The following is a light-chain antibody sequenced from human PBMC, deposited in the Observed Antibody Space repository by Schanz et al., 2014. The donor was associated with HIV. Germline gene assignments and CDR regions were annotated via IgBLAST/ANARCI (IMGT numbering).Light chain of an antibody. CDR2: GAS. J-gene: IGKJ1*01. V-gene: IGKV3-20*01. CDR3: QQYGSSPWT. Sequence: EIVMTQSPATLSASPGERATLSCRASQSVSSNLAWYQQKPGQAPRLLISGASTRATGIPDRFSGSGSGTDFTLTISRLEPEDFAVYYCQQYGSSPWTFGQGTKVEIK. CDR1: QSVSSN.